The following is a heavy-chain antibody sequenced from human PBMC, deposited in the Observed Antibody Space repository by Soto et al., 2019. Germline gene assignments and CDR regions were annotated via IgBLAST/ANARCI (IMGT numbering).Heavy chain of an antibody. V-gene: IGHV1-2*02. Sequence: ASVKVSCKASGYPLTAKYLHWVRQAPGQGLEWMGWINPSSGGTKEAQKFRGRVTMTRDTSISAAYMELSRLTSDDTAVYYCAKGGSSWTEWFDPWGQGTLVTVS. D-gene: IGHD6-13*01. CDR2: INPSSGGT. CDR1: GYPLTAKY. J-gene: IGHJ5*02. CDR3: AKGGSSWTEWFDP.